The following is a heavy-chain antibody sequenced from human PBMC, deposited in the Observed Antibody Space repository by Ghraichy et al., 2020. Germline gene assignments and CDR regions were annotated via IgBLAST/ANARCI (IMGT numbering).Heavy chain of an antibody. CDR2: IYYSGPI. Sequence: SETLSLTCTVSGGSISSSTSYWGWVRQPPGKGLEWIGYIYYSGPIYYNPSLKSRIAISVDTSKNQFSLQVRSVTAADTAVYYCARQVYIDYVWGSIDFWGQGMLVTVSS. CDR1: GGSISSSTSY. CDR3: ARQVYIDYVWGSIDF. D-gene: IGHD3-16*01. J-gene: IGHJ4*02. V-gene: IGHV4-39*01.